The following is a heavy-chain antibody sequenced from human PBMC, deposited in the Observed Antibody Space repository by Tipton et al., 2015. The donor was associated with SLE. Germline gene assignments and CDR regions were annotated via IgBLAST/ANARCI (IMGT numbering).Heavy chain of an antibody. D-gene: IGHD2/OR15-2a*01. Sequence: LRLSCSVSGAATRDYYWSWIRQAPGKGLEWIAYMYPSGTTNYNPSLKSRVTISVDTFRNQVSLRLTAVTASDTAVYYCARQKSRHFGPWGPGILVTVSS. J-gene: IGHJ5*02. CDR2: MYPSGTT. CDR3: ARQKSRHFGP. CDR1: GAATRDYY. V-gene: IGHV4-4*08.